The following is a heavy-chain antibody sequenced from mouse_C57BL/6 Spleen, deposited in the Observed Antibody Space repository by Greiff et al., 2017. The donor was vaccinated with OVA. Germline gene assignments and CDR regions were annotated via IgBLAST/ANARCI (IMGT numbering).Heavy chain of an antibody. CDR3: ARFDDYDDGFAY. CDR2: INPYNGGT. Sequence: VQLQQSGPVLVKPGASVKMSCKASGYTFTDYYMNWVKQSHGKSLEWIGVINPYNGGTSYNQKFKGKATLTVDKSSSTAYMELNSLTSEDSAVYYCARFDDYDDGFAYWGQGTLVTVSA. CDR1: GYTFTDYY. J-gene: IGHJ3*01. V-gene: IGHV1-19*01. D-gene: IGHD2-4*01.